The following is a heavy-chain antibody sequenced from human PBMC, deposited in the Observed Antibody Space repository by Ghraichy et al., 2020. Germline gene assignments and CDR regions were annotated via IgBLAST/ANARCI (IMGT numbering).Heavy chain of an antibody. CDR3: AKVKGWNSDWYFDL. D-gene: IGHD1-7*01. CDR1: GFTFNNYA. J-gene: IGHJ2*01. V-gene: IGHV3-23*01. Sequence: GGSLRLSCAGSGFTFNNYAMSWVRQAPGKGLEWVSGISGSGGSTYYADSVKGRFTISRDNSKNTLYLQMNSLRAEDTAVYHCAKVKGWNSDWYFDLWGRGTLVTVSS. CDR2: ISGSGGST.